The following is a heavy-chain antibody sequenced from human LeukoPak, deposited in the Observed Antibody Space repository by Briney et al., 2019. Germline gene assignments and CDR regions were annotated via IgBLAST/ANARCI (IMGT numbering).Heavy chain of an antibody. CDR2: ISHSGST. CDR3: ARGFSNYVRNYYYYYGMDV. D-gene: IGHD4-11*01. V-gene: IGHV4-34*01. Sequence: SETLSLTCAVYGGSFSGYYWSWIRQPQGKGLEWIGEISHSGSTNYNPSLKSRVTISVDTSKNQFSLKLSSVTAADTAVYYCARGFSNYVRNYYYYYGMDVWGQGTTVTVSS. J-gene: IGHJ6*02. CDR1: GGSFSGYY.